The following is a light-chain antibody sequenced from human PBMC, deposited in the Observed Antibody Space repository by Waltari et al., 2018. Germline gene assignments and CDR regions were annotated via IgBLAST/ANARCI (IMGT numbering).Light chain of an antibody. CDR1: NIGSKS. J-gene: IGLJ3*02. V-gene: IGLV3-21*04. CDR2: YDS. CDR3: QVWDSSSDHPRWV. Sequence: SYVLTQPPSVSVAPGKTARITCGGNNIGSKSVHWYQQKPGQAPVLVIYYDSDRPSGIPERFSGSNSGNTATLTISRVEAGDEADYYCQVWDSSSDHPRWVFGGGTKLTVL.